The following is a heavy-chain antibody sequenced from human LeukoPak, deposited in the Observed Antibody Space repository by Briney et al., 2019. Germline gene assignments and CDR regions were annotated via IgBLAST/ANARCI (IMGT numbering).Heavy chain of an antibody. CDR1: GYTFISYS. CDR2: ISAYNGNT. CDR3: ARDYYDSSGYFDFDAFDI. J-gene: IGHJ3*02. V-gene: IGHV1-18*01. Sequence: ASVKVSCKASGYTFISYSISWVRQAPGQGLEWMGWISAYNGNTNYAQKLQGRVTMTTDTSTSTAYMELRSLRSDDTAVYYCARDYYDSSGYFDFDAFDIWGQGTTVTVSS. D-gene: IGHD3-22*01.